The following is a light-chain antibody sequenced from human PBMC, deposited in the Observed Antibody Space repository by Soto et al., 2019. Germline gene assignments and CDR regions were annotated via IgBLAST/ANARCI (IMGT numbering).Light chain of an antibody. CDR3: QQYSAWPLT. V-gene: IGKV3-15*01. CDR2: GAS. CDR1: QSVSGN. J-gene: IGKJ1*01. Sequence: EIVMTQSPVTLSVSPGERATLSCRSSQSVSGNYIAWYQQKPGQAPRLLIYGASTRATGIPGRFTGSGSGTEFSLSITSLQSEDFAVYSCQQYSAWPLTFGQGTTVEIK.